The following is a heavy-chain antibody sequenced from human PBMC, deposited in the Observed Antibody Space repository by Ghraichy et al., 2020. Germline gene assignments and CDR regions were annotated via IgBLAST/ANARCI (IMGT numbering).Heavy chain of an antibody. J-gene: IGHJ4*02. Sequence: ASVKVSCKASGYTFTSYGISWVRQAPGQGLEWMGWISAYNGNTNYAQKLQGRVTMTTDTSTSTAYMELRSLRSDDTAVYYCARTEDCGGDCYSLDYWGQGTLVTVSS. CDR2: ISAYNGNT. CDR1: GYTFTSYG. D-gene: IGHD2-21*01. V-gene: IGHV1-18*01. CDR3: ARTEDCGGDCYSLDY.